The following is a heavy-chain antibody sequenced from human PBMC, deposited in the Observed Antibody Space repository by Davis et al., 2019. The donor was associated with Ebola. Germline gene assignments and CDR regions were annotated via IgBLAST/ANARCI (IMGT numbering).Heavy chain of an antibody. J-gene: IGHJ4*02. CDR2: IKTDGSVT. Sequence: HTGGSLSLSCAASGFSFSNHWMHWVRQAPGKGLAWVSRIKTDGSVTAYADAVKGRFTISRDNARNTLYLQMNSLRVEDTAVYYCTRDFDWDGGYWGQGTLVTVSS. D-gene: IGHD3-16*01. CDR3: TRDFDWDGGY. CDR1: GFSFSNHW. V-gene: IGHV3-74*01.